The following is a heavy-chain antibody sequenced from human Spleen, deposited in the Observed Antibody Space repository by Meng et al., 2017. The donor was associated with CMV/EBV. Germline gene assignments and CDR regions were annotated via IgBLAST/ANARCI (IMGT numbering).Heavy chain of an antibody. Sequence: ASVKVSCKASEYTFIDRHIHWVRQAPGQGLEWMGWISPNSGGTNYAQKFQGRVTMTGDTSITTAYMELSRLRSDDMAVYYCARVKRYCTGGSCSSTGYYGMDVWGKGTTVTVSS. CDR2: ISPNSGGT. D-gene: IGHD2-15*01. J-gene: IGHJ6*04. CDR3: ARVKRYCTGGSCSSTGYYGMDV. CDR1: EYTFIDRH. V-gene: IGHV1-2*02.